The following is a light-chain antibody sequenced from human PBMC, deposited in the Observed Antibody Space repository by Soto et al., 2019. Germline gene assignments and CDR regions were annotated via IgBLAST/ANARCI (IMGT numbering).Light chain of an antibody. J-gene: IGLJ1*01. V-gene: IGLV2-14*01. Sequence: QSALTQPASVSGSPGRSFTISCTGTSSDVGGYNYVSWYQQHPGKAPKLMIYDVTNRPSGVSNRFSGSKSGNTASLTISGLQAEDEADYYCSSYTSSSTYVFGTGTKVTVL. CDR1: SSDVGGYNY. CDR3: SSYTSSSTYV. CDR2: DVT.